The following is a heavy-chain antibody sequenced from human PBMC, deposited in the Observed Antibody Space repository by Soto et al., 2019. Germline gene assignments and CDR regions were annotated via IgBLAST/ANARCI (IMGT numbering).Heavy chain of an antibody. CDR3: TTDSYITSIIVRFDY. CDR1: GFTFSNAW. D-gene: IGHD3-22*01. CDR2: VKSKTDGGTT. Sequence: PGGSLRLSCAASGFTFSNAWINWVRQTPGKGLEWVGRVKSKTDGGTTDFAAPVKGRFATSRDDSKNMVYLEMNSLKTEDTAIYYCTTDSYITSIIVRFDYWGHGTLVTVSS. V-gene: IGHV3-15*07. J-gene: IGHJ4*01.